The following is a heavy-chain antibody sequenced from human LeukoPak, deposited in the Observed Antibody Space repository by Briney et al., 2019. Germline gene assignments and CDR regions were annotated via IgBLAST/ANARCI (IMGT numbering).Heavy chain of an antibody. Sequence: PGGSLRLSCAASGFTFSSFAMDWVRQAPGKGLEWVSYISSSSSTIYYADSVKGRFTISRDNSKNTLYLQMNSLRAEDTAVYYCARSADLQYGMDVWGQGTTVTVSS. V-gene: IGHV3-48*01. CDR1: GFTFSSFA. J-gene: IGHJ6*02. CDR2: ISSSSSTI. D-gene: IGHD4-11*01. CDR3: ARSADLQYGMDV.